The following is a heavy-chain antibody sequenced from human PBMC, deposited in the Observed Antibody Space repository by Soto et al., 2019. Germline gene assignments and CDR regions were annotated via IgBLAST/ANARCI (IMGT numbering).Heavy chain of an antibody. CDR1: GGSISSYY. CDR2: IYYSGST. V-gene: IGHV4-59*08. Sequence: SETLSLTCTVSGGSISSYYWSWIRQPPGKGLEWIGYIYYSGSTNYNPSLKSRVTISVDTSKNQFSLKLSSVTAADTAVYYCAGIFTYSSSWYHPIDYWGQGTLVTVSS. CDR3: AGIFTYSSSWYHPIDY. D-gene: IGHD6-13*01. J-gene: IGHJ4*02.